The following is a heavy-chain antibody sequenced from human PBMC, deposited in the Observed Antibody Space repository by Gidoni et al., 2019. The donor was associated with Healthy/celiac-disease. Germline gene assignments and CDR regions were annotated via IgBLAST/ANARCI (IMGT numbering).Heavy chain of an antibody. CDR2: ISAYNGNT. J-gene: IGHJ6*03. Sequence: QVQLVQSGAEVKKPGASVKVSCKASGYTFTSYGISWLRQAPGQGLEWMGWISAYNGNTNDAQKLQGRVTMTTDTSTSTAYMELRSLRSDYTAVYYCARDSRSSSRNGYYYYYMDVWGKGTTVTVSS. CDR1: GYTFTSYG. CDR3: ARDSRSSSRNGYYYYYMDV. V-gene: IGHV1-18*01. D-gene: IGHD6-6*01.